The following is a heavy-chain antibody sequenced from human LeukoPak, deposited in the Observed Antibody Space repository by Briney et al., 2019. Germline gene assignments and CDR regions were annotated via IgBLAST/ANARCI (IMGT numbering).Heavy chain of an antibody. V-gene: IGHV3-15*07. CDR3: TYDCVWGSYTFDI. Sequence: PGGSLRLSCAASGFTFSNAWMNWVRQAPGKGLEWVGRIKSKTDGGTTDYPAPVKGRFTISRDDSKNTLYLQMNSLKTEDTAMYYCTYDCVWGSYTFDIWGQGTMVTVSS. J-gene: IGHJ3*02. CDR1: GFTFSNAW. D-gene: IGHD3-16*01. CDR2: IKSKTDGGTT.